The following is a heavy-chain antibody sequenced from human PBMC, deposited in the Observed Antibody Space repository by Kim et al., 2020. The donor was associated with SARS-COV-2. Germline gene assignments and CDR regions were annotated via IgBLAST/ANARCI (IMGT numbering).Heavy chain of an antibody. D-gene: IGHD3-3*01. V-gene: IGHV3-9*01. Sequence: GGSLRLSCAASGFTFGDYAMHWVRQAPGKGLEWVSGISWNSGSIGYADSVKGRFTISRDNAKNSLYLQMNSLRAEDTALYYCAKDWGTRTDFNYDFWSGYYDYWGQGTLVTVSS. CDR2: ISWNSGSI. CDR3: AKDWGTRTDFNYDFWSGYYDY. J-gene: IGHJ4*02. CDR1: GFTFGDYA.